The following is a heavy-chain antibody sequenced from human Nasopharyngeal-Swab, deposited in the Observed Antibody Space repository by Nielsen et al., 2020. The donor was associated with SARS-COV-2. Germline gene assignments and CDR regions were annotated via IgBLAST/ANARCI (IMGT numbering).Heavy chain of an antibody. CDR3: AREMRDSSSGNDAFDV. J-gene: IGHJ3*01. CDR2: INPNSGGA. D-gene: IGHD3-10*01. Sequence: WVRHAPGHGLEWMGCINPNSGGATYAQKFEGRVTMTRATSRDTAYMELSVLRPDDTAVFYCAREMRDSSSGNDAFDVWGQGTRVTVSS. V-gene: IGHV1-2*02.